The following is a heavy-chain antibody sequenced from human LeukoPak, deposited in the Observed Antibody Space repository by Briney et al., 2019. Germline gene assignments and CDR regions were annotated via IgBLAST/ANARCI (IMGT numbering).Heavy chain of an antibody. V-gene: IGHV3-9*01. D-gene: IGHD3-22*01. CDR1: GFTFDDYA. Sequence: PGGSLRLSCAASGFTFDDYAMHWVRQAPGKGLEWVSGISWNSGSIGYADSVKGRFTISRDNAKNSLYLQMNSLRAEDTALYYCAKGHDSSGYYFDYWGQGTLVTVSS. J-gene: IGHJ4*02. CDR3: AKGHDSSGYYFDY. CDR2: ISWNSGSI.